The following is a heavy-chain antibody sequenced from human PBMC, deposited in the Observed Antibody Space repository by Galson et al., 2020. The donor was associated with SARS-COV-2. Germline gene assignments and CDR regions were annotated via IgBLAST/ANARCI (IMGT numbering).Heavy chain of an antibody. CDR1: GFTFSSYA. D-gene: IGHD5-12*01. CDR3: ARELDGYPSDD. CDR2: ISYDGSKK. V-gene: IGHV3-30*04. Sequence: GGSLRLSCAASGFTFSSYAMHWVRQAPGKGLEWLAVISYDGSKKYYADSVKGRFTISRDNSKNTLYLQMNSLRAEDTAVYYCARELDGYPSDDWGQGALVTGSS. J-gene: IGHJ4*02.